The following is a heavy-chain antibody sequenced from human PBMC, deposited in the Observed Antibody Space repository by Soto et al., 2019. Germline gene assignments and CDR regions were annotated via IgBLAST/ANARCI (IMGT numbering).Heavy chain of an antibody. CDR2: TRDKANSYTT. J-gene: IGHJ4*02. CDR1: GFTFSDHY. D-gene: IGHD2-2*01. V-gene: IGHV3-72*01. CDR3: TREQREGCSSTTCFGAISYFDY. Sequence: HPGGSLRLSCAASGFTFSDHYMDWVRQAPGKGLEWVGRTRDKANSYTTEYAASVKGRFTISRDDSKNSLYLQMNSLKTEDTAVYFCTREQREGCSSTTCFGAISYFDYWGQGALVTVSS.